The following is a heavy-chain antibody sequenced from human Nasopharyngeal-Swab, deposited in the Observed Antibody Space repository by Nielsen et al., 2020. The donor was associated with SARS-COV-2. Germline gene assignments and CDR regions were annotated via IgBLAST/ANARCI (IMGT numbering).Heavy chain of an antibody. Sequence: GGSLRLSCAAPGFTFSSYAMGWVRQAPGKGLEWVSAISGSGGSTYYADSVKGRFTISRDNSKNTLYLQMNSLRAEDTAVYYCAKSSRIVVVPAAKWFDPWGQGTLVTVSS. CDR3: AKSSRIVVVPAAKWFDP. D-gene: IGHD2-2*01. V-gene: IGHV3-23*01. CDR2: ISGSGGST. CDR1: GFTFSSYA. J-gene: IGHJ5*02.